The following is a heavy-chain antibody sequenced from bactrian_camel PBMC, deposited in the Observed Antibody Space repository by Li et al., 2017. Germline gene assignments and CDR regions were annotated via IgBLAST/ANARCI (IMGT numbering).Heavy chain of an antibody. CDR1: GYTYYRYC. Sequence: VQLVESGGASVQAGGSLRLSCQISGYTYYRYCLGWFREAPGKQREGVAVIASDGTTSYAESVKGRFAISQDNGKNTLYLQMNSLKPEDAAMYYCAAAPYVGASGYCYAHLVTEYSNSGQGTQVTVS. CDR3: AAAPYVGASGYCYAHLVTEYSN. CDR2: IASDGTT. D-gene: IGHD1*01. V-gene: IGHV3S53*01. J-gene: IGHJ4*01.